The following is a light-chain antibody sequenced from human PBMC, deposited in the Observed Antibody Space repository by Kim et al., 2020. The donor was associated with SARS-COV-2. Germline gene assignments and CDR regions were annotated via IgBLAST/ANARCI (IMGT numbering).Light chain of an antibody. CDR2: SAS. CDR1: HDISNY. J-gene: IGKJ4*01. Sequence: APLGAAVTIPCRAIHDISNYLAWYQQKPGLAPKVLIYSASTLQVGVPSRFSGSGSGTDFTLTISSLQPEDFATYYCQQLSDYPLTFGGGTKVDIK. V-gene: IGKV1-9*01. CDR3: QQLSDYPLT.